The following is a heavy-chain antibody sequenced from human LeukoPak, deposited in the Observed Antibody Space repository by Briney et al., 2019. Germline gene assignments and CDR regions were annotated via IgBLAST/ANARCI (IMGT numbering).Heavy chain of an antibody. CDR2: ISSSGSIT. V-gene: IGHV3-48*03. D-gene: IGHD6-13*01. Sequence: PGGSLRLSCAASGFTFSSYEMNWVRQAPGKGLEWVSYISSSGSITYYADSVKGGFTISRDNAKNSLYLQMNSLRAEDTAVYYCARTSGIAAAGLDYWGQGTLVTVSS. CDR3: ARTSGIAAAGLDY. J-gene: IGHJ4*02. CDR1: GFTFSSYE.